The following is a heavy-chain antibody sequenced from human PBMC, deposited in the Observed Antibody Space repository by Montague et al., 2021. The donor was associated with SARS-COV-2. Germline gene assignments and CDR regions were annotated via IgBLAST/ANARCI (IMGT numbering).Heavy chain of an antibody. V-gene: IGHV3-30*04. CDR1: GFTFSNYA. J-gene: IGHJ4*02. Sequence: SRSLSFSASGFTFSNYAMHWVRQAPGKGLEWVAVISDDGSKKYYVDSVKGRFTISRDNSKNTLYLQMNSLRTEDTAVYYCARDRSWLILGELDYWGQGTLVTVSS. D-gene: IGHD6-19*01. CDR2: ISDDGSKK. CDR3: ARDRSWLILGELDY.